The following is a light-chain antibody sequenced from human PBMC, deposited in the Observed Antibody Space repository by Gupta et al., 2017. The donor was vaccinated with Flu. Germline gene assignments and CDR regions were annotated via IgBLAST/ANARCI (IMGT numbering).Light chain of an antibody. CDR3: HHDATSAYT. CDR1: ESVNRNH. Sequence: APSPGTLSLSPRESVTFSYRAGESVNRNHLASYQSSPGQAPRLLMYGTSNRAPGLPDRFSGGASGTDFTLTINMLDPEDSAVFYCHHDATSAYTFGQGTNLEIK. V-gene: IGKV3-20*01. CDR2: GTS. J-gene: IGKJ2*01.